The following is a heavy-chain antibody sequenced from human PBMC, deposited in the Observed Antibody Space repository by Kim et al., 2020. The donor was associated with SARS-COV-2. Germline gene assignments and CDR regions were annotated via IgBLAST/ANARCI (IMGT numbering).Heavy chain of an antibody. CDR3: VKGACLDY. CDR2: IKGPDDST. Sequence: GGSLRLSCVASGFNFGSFDKSWVRQVPGKGLKWVSVIKGPDDSTYYAESVRGRFTVSRDSARNTLYLQMSSLRFDDTAIYYCVKGACLDYWGPGALVTVSS. CDR1: GFNFGSFD. J-gene: IGHJ4*02. V-gene: IGHV3-23*01.